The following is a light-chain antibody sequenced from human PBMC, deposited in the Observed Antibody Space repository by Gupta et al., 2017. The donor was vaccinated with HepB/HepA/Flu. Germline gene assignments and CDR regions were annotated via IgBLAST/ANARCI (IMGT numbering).Light chain of an antibody. Sequence: DIQMTQSPSTLSASVGDRVTITCRASQSISSWLAWYQQKPGKAPNLLIYEASSLESGVPSRFSGSGYGTEFTLTISSRQPDDFAPYYCQQYKSYSLGTFGQGTNVEIK. CDR3: QQYKSYSLGT. J-gene: IGKJ1*01. CDR1: QSISSW. CDR2: EAS. V-gene: IGKV1-5*03.